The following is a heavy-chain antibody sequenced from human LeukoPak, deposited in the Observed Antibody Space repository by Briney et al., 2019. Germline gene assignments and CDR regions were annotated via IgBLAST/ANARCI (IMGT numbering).Heavy chain of an antibody. V-gene: IGHV1-8*01. D-gene: IGHD7-27*01. Sequence: ASVKVSCKATGYTFTSFDFNWVRQATGQGLEWMGWMKSNNGHTGYAQKFQGRVTMTRDTSISTAYMELSSLTFEDTAVYYCARGPPNWGMVGYWGQGTLVTVSS. CDR1: GYTFTSFD. CDR3: ARGPPNWGMVGY. J-gene: IGHJ4*02. CDR2: MKSNNGHT.